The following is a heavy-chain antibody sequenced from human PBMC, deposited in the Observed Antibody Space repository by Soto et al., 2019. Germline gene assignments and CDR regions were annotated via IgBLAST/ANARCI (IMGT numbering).Heavy chain of an antibody. D-gene: IGHD3-16*01. CDR1: GFTFSSYA. J-gene: IGHJ4*02. CDR3: AKASPRVGQIGY. V-gene: IGHV3-23*01. CDR2: ISGSGGST. Sequence: EVQLLESGGGLVQPGGSLRLACAASGFTFSSYAMSWVRQAPGKGLEWVSAISGSGGSTYYADYVKGRFTISRDNSKNTLYLQMNSLRAEDTAVYYCAKASPRVGQIGYWGQGTLVTVSS.